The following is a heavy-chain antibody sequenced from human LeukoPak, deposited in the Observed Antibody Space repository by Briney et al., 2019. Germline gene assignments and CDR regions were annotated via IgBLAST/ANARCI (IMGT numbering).Heavy chain of an antibody. CDR3: ARMAGAGYYFYMDV. V-gene: IGHV3-20*04. CDR2: INWNGGSK. J-gene: IGHJ6*03. CDR1: GFAFDDHG. D-gene: IGHD6-19*01. Sequence: PGGSLRLSCAASGFAFDDHGMSWVRQAPGKGLERVCGINWNGGSKGYADSVKGRFTISRDNAKNSLFLQMNSLRVEDTALYYCARMAGAGYYFYMDVWGKGTTVSVSS.